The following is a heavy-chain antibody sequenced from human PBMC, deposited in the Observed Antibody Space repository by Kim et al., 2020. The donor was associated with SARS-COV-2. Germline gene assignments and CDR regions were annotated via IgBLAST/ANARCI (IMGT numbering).Heavy chain of an antibody. Sequence: SETLSLTCTVSGGSLSSSSYYWGWIRQPPGKGLEWIGTAYYIGNTYYNPSLKSRVTISVDTSKNQFSLKLGSVTAADTAVYYCARHQRYSSGRHVAFYY. V-gene: IGHV4-39*01. CDR3: ARHQRYSSGRHVAFYY. CDR2: AYYIGNT. CDR1: GGSLSSSSYY. J-gene: IGHJ6*01. D-gene: IGHD6-19*01.